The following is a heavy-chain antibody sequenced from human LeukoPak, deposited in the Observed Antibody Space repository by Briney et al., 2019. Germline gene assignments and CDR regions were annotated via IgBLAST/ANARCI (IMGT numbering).Heavy chain of an antibody. D-gene: IGHD2-2*01. J-gene: IGHJ4*02. CDR1: GFTLSSYA. Sequence: GGSLRLSCAASGFTLSSYAMSWVRQAPGKGLEWVSAISGSGGSTYYADSVKGRLTISRDNSKNTLYLQMNSLRAEDTAVYYCAKVPAAAPIYWGQGTLVTVSS. CDR2: ISGSGGST. V-gene: IGHV3-23*01. CDR3: AKVPAAAPIY.